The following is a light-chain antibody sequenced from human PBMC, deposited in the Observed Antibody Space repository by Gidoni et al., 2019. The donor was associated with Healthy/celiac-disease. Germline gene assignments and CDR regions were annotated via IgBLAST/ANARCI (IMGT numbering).Light chain of an antibody. CDR2: AAS. CDR3: QQSYSTPWT. J-gene: IGKJ1*01. CDR1: QSISSY. Sequence: DIQMTQSPSSLSASVVDSGTITCRASQSISSYLDWYQQKPGKARKLLIYAASSLQSGVPSRLSGSGSGTDFTLTISSLQPEDFANYYCQQSYSTPWTFGQGTKVEIK. V-gene: IGKV1-39*01.